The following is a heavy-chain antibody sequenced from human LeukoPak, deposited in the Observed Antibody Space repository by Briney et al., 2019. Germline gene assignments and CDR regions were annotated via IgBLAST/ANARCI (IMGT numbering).Heavy chain of an antibody. D-gene: IGHD3-22*01. J-gene: IGHJ4*02. Sequence: SQTLSLTCAISGESVSSNSASWNWFRQYPSRGLEWLGRTFYTSKWNNDYAVSVKSRITINPDTSKNHFSLQLNSVTPEDTAVYYCARRRYYDYTGFFDYWGQGTLVTVSS. CDR2: TFYTSKWNN. CDR3: ARRRYYDYTGFFDY. V-gene: IGHV6-1*01. CDR1: GESVSSNSAS.